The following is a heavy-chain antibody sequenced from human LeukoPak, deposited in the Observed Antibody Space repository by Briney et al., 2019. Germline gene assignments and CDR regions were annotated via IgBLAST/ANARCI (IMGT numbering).Heavy chain of an antibody. Sequence: PGGSLRLSCAASGFTFSSYAMSWVRQAPGKGLEWVSAISGSGGSTYYADSVKGRFTISRDNSKNTLYLQMNSLKTEDTAVYYCTALVVVTYFDYWGQGTLVTVSS. J-gene: IGHJ4*02. CDR1: GFTFSSYA. D-gene: IGHD3-22*01. CDR3: TALVVVTYFDY. CDR2: ISGSGGST. V-gene: IGHV3-23*01.